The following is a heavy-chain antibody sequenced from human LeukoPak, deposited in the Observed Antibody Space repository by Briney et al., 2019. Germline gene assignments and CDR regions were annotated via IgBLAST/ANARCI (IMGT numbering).Heavy chain of an antibody. V-gene: IGHV1-18*01. J-gene: IGHJ4*02. CDR2: ISAYNGNT. CDR3: ARTYGDGSVVPRDFDY. D-gene: IGHD4-17*01. CDR1: GYTFTSYG. Sequence: AASVKVSCKASGYTFTSYGISWVRQAPGQGLEWMGWISAYNGNTNYAQKLQGRVTMTTDTSTSTAYMELRSLRSDDTAVYYCARTYGDGSVVPRDFDYWGQGTLVTVSS.